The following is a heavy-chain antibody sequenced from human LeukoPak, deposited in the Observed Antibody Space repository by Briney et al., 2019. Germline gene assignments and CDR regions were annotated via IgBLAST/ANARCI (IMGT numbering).Heavy chain of an antibody. CDR3: ANDYYYDSSGLDYFDY. J-gene: IGHJ4*02. CDR1: GFTLDNFA. Sequence: GGSLRLSCAASGFTLDNFAMRWVSQAPGKGLEWVSGISWNSGSIGYADSVKGRFTISRDNAKNSLYLQMNSLRAEDTTLYYCANDYYYDSSGLDYFDYWGQGTLVTVSS. D-gene: IGHD3-22*01. CDR2: ISWNSGSI. V-gene: IGHV3-9*01.